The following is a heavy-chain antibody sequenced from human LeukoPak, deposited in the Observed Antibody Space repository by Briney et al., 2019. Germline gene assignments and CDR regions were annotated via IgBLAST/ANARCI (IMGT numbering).Heavy chain of an antibody. V-gene: IGHV3-53*01. CDR1: GLTVSSNY. J-gene: IGHJ4*02. Sequence: GGSLRLSCAASGLTVSSNYMSWVRQAPGKGLEWVSVIYSGGNTFYADSVKGRFTISRDNSKNTLYLQTNSLRAEDTAVYYCAREMIQLPGYFDYWGQGTLVTVSS. CDR2: IYSGGNT. D-gene: IGHD5-18*01. CDR3: AREMIQLPGYFDY.